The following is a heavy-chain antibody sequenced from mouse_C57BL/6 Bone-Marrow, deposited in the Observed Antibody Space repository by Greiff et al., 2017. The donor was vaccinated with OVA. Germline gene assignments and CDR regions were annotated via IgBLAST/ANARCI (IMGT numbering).Heavy chain of an antibody. J-gene: IGHJ3*01. Sequence: QVQLQQSGPELVKPGASVKISCKASGYAFSSSWMNWVKQRPGKGLEWIGRIYPGDGDTNYNGKFKGKATLTADKSSSTAYMQLSSLTSEDSAVYFCATGGSSGGVLSFAYWGQGTLVTVSA. CDR2: IYPGDGDT. V-gene: IGHV1-82*01. CDR3: ATGGSSGGVLSFAY. D-gene: IGHD3-2*02. CDR1: GYAFSSSW.